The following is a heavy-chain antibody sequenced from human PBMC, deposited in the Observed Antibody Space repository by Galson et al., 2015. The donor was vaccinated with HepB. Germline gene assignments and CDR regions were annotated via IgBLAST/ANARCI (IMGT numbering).Heavy chain of an antibody. CDR2: ISSSSSYI. Sequence: SLRLSCAASGFTFSSYSMNWVRQAPGEGLEWVSSISSSSSYIYYADSVKGRFTISRDNAKNSLYLQMNSLRAEDTAVYYCARDRYYYDSSGYYYGNIDYWGQGTLVTVSS. D-gene: IGHD3-22*01. J-gene: IGHJ4*02. CDR1: GFTFSSYS. V-gene: IGHV3-21*01. CDR3: ARDRYYYDSSGYYYGNIDY.